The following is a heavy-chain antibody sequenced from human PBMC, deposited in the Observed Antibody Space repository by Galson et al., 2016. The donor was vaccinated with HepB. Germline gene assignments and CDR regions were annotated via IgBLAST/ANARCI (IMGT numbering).Heavy chain of an antibody. V-gene: IGHV3-33*01. CDR2: IWCDGGTK. Sequence: SLRLSCAASGFTLSSYGMRWVRQAPGKGLEWVAVIWCDGGTKYYAESVKGRFTISRDTSKNTLYLQMNSLRVENTAVYYCARGCGGDCYPESGYWGQGPLVTFSP. CDR3: ARGCGGDCYPESGY. CDR1: GFTLSSYG. J-gene: IGHJ4*02. D-gene: IGHD2-21*02.